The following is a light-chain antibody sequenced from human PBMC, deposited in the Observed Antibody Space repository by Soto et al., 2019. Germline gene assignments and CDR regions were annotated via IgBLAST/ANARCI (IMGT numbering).Light chain of an antibody. CDR2: GAS. V-gene: IGKV3-20*01. CDR1: QSISNSY. J-gene: IGKJ5*01. CDR3: QQYNNWPPIT. Sequence: EIVLTQSPGTLSLSPGERATLSCRASQSISNSYLAWYQQKPGQAPRLLIYGASSRATGIPDRFSGSGSVTDFTLTISRLEPEDFAVYFCQQYNNWPPITFGQGTRLEIK.